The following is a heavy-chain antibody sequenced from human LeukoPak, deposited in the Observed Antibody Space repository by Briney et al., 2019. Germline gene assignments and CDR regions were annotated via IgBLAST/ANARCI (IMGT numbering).Heavy chain of an antibody. D-gene: IGHD3-9*01. J-gene: IGHJ4*02. V-gene: IGHV3-15*01. CDR2: IKSKTDGGTT. Sequence: GGSLRLSCAASGFTFSNAWMSWVRQAPGKGLEWVGRIKSKTDGGTTDYAASVKGRFTISRDDSKNTLYLQMNSLKTEDTAVYYCTTDRRDYDILTGYFYWGQGTLVTVSS. CDR1: GFTFSNAW. CDR3: TTDRRDYDILTGYFY.